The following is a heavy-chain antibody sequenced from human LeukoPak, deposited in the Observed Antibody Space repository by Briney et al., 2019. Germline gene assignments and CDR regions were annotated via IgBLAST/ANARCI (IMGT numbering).Heavy chain of an antibody. J-gene: IGHJ4*02. D-gene: IGHD1-26*01. CDR2: IRYDGNDK. Sequence: GGSLRLSCAASGFSFNQYTMHWVRQAPGKGLEWVAFIRYDGNDKHYADSVKGRFTVSRDNSKNTLYLQMSSVRAEDTAVYYCARPCPYSGSFFVDYWGRGTLVTVSS. CDR1: GFSFNQYT. CDR3: ARPCPYSGSFFVDY. V-gene: IGHV3-30*02.